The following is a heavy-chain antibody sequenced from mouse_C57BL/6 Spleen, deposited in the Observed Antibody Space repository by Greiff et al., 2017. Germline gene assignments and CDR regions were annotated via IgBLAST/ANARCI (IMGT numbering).Heavy chain of an antibody. CDR3: ARGITTVPWFAY. D-gene: IGHD1-1*01. V-gene: IGHV5-17*01. Sequence: EVQLVESGGGLVKPGGSLKLSCAASGFTFSDYGMHWVRQAPEKGLEWVAYISSGSSTIYYADTVKGRFTISRDNAKNTLFLQRTSLRSEDTAMDYCARGITTVPWFAYWGQGTLVTVSA. J-gene: IGHJ3*01. CDR1: GFTFSDYG. CDR2: ISSGSSTI.